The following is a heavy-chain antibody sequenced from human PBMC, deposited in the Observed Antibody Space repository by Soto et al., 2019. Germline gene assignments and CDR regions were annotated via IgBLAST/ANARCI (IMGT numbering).Heavy chain of an antibody. J-gene: IGHJ4*02. V-gene: IGHV4-4*02. D-gene: IGHD3-3*01. Sequence: QVQLQESGPGLVKPSWTLSLTCAVAGGSISSSYWWDGVRQTPRGGLEWIGKIYHGGTTNYNPSLKTLVTISVDKSKNQFSLKLTSVTAADTAVYYCVSSLNYDFWRDGGRHFYFDSWGRGILATVSS. CDR2: IYHGGTT. CDR3: VSSLNYDFWRDGGRHFYFDS. CDR1: GGSISSSYW.